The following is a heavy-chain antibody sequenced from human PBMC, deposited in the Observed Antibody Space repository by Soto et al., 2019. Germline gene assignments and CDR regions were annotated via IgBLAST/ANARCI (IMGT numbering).Heavy chain of an antibody. CDR2: LYGTGST. J-gene: IGHJ4*02. Sequence: EVQLVESGGGLIQPGGSLRLSCAASGFTVTGNHLRWVRQAPGKGLELVSSLYGTGSTYYADSVKGRFTISRDSSKNTVNLQMNSLRSEDTAVYYCSGYGGNSAGGQGTLVTVSS. V-gene: IGHV3-53*01. D-gene: IGHD4-17*01. CDR3: SGYGGNSA. CDR1: GFTVTGNH.